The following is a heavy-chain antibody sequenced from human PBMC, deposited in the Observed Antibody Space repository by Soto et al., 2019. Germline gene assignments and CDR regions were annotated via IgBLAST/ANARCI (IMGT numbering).Heavy chain of an antibody. CDR2: IDPSDSYT. CDR1: GYSFTSYW. V-gene: IGHV5-10-1*01. CDR3: ARHDWDVEQPGTHLYYYYYCMDV. D-gene: IGHD2-21*01. J-gene: IGHJ6*01. Sequence: GASLKISCKGSGYSFTSYWISWVRQMPGKGLERMGRIDPSDSYTNYSPSFQGHVTISADKSISTAYLQWSSLKASDTAMYYCARHDWDVEQPGTHLYYYYYCMDVWGPGTTVTVYS.